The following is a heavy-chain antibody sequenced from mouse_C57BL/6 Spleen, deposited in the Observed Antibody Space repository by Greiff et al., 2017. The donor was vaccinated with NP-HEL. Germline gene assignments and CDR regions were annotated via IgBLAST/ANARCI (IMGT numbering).Heavy chain of an antibody. CDR3: TRGGLRYWYFDV. Sequence: QVQLKESGAELVRPGASVTLSCKASGYTFTDYEMHWVKQTPVHGLEWIGAIDPETGGTAYNQKFKGKAILTADKSSSTAYMELRSLTSEDSAVYYCTRGGLRYWYFDVWGTGTTVTVSS. CDR1: GYTFTDYE. CDR2: IDPETGGT. D-gene: IGHD1-1*01. V-gene: IGHV1-15*01. J-gene: IGHJ1*03.